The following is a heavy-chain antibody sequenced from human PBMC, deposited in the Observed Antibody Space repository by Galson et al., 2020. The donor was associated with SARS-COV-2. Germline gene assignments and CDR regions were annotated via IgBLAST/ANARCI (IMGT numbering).Heavy chain of an antibody. V-gene: IGHV3-11*06. CDR3: ARDPHYYDSRGYHDDAFDI. CDR1: GFTFSDYY. D-gene: IGHD3-22*01. Sequence: GGSLRLSCAASGFTFSDYYMSWIRQTPGKGLEWVSYITSSSRYIYYADSVKGRFTISRDNAKNSLYLQMTSLRAEDSAVYYCARDPHYYDSRGYHDDAFDIWGQGTMVTVSP. J-gene: IGHJ3*02. CDR2: ITSSSRYI.